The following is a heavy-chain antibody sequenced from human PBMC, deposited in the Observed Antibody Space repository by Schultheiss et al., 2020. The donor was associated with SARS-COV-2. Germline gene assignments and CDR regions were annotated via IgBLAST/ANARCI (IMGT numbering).Heavy chain of an antibody. Sequence: GGSLRLSCVLSGFTFSQSRIHWVRQAPGKGLEWVAVISYDGSNKYYADSVKGRFTISRDNSKNTLYLQMNSLRAEDTAVYYCAKMSSTMWYEGSWGQGTLVTVSS. CDR2: ISYDGSNK. J-gene: IGHJ5*02. CDR3: AKMSSTMWYEGS. D-gene: IGHD2-2*01. CDR1: GFTFSQSR. V-gene: IGHV3-30*18.